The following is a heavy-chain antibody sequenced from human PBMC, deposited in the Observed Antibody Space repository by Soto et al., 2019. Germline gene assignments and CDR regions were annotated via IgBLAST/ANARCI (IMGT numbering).Heavy chain of an antibody. CDR3: AKDGGGYEYYYYGMDV. CDR1: GFTFSSYG. CDR2: ISYDGSNK. D-gene: IGHD5-12*01. V-gene: IGHV3-30*18. J-gene: IGHJ6*02. Sequence: QVQLVESGGGVVQPGRSLRLSCAASGFTFSSYGMHWVRQAPGKGLEWVAVISYDGSNKYYADSVKGRFTISRDNSKNTLYLQMNSLRAEDTAVYYCAKDGGGYEYYYYGMDVWGQGTTVTVSS.